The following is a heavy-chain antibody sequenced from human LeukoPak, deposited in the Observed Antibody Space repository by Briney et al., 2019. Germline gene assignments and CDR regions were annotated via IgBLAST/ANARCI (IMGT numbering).Heavy chain of an antibody. CDR1: GLTFSKYA. V-gene: IGHV3-33*01. Sequence: GGSLRLSCAASGLTFSKYAMHWLRQTPGKGLEWVAAIWNDGSDENYADSAKGRFTISSDNSKNTLYLQMNSLGVEDTAVYYCAFEIGRSQGAFDIWGQGTMITVSS. CDR3: AFEIGRSQGAFDI. J-gene: IGHJ3*02. CDR2: IWNDGSDE. D-gene: IGHD1-26*01.